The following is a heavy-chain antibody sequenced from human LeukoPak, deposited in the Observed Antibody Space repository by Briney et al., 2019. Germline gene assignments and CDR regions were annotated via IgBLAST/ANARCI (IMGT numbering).Heavy chain of an antibody. V-gene: IGHV4-39*07. D-gene: IGHD3-9*01. CDR2: INHSGST. CDR1: GGSISSSSYY. J-gene: IGHJ6*03. CDR3: ARSHYDILTGYQKDYYYYYMDV. Sequence: PSETLSLTCTVSGGSISSSSYYWGWIRQPPGKGLEWIGEINHSGSTNYNPSLKSRVTMSVDTSKNQFSLKLSSVTAADTAVYYCARSHYDILTGYQKDYYYYYMDVWGKGTTVTISS.